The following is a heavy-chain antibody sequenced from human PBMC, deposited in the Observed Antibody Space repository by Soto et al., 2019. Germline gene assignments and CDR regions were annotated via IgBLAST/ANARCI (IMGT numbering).Heavy chain of an antibody. CDR2: MNPNSGNT. V-gene: IGHV1-8*01. J-gene: IGHJ2*01. Sequence: QVQLVQSGAEVKKPGASVKVSCKASGYTFTSYDINWVRQATGQGLEWMGWMNPNSGNTGYAQKFQSRVTMPTNTSISTAYMELSRLRSEDTAVYYCARDSSSSSYWYFDLWGRGTLVTVSS. CDR3: ARDSSSSSYWYFDL. D-gene: IGHD6-6*01. CDR1: GYTFTSYD.